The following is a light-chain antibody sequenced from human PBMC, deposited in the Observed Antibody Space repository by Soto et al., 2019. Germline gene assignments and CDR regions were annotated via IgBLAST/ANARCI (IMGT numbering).Light chain of an antibody. J-gene: IGLJ1*01. CDR1: SRDVGAYDF. Sequence: QSVLAQPASVSGSPGQSIPISCTGTSRDVGAYDFVSWYQQHPDKAPKLMIYEVSNRSSGVSYRFSGSKSVNTATLTISGLQAEDEADYYCSSYTTSSTRVFGTGTKVTVL. CDR3: SSYTTSSTRV. V-gene: IGLV2-14*03. CDR2: EVS.